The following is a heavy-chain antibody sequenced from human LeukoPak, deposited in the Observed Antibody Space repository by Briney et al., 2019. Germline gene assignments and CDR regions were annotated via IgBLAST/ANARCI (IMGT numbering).Heavy chain of an antibody. CDR2: ISAYNGNT. V-gene: IGHV1-18*04. Sequence: GASVKVSCKASGYTFTGYYMHWVRQAPGQGLEWMGWISAYNGNTNYAQKLQGRVTMTTDTSTSTAYMELRSLRSDDTAVYYCARDRLELRCFDWLLRAEYGMDVWGQGTTVTVSS. J-gene: IGHJ6*02. CDR1: GYTFTGYY. CDR3: ARDRLELRCFDWLLRAEYGMDV. D-gene: IGHD3-9*01.